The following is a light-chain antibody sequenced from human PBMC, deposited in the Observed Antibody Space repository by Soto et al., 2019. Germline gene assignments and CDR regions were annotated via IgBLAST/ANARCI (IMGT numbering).Light chain of an antibody. CDR2: TNN. CDR3: AVWDDSLSGVV. Sequence: QSVLTQPPSASGTPGQRIIISCSGSTSNIESHSVNWFQQVPGTAPKLLIITNNQRPSGVPDRFSGSKSGASASLAISGLQSEDEADYFCAVWDDSLSGVVFGGGTKLTVL. V-gene: IGLV1-44*01. CDR1: TSNIESHS. J-gene: IGLJ2*01.